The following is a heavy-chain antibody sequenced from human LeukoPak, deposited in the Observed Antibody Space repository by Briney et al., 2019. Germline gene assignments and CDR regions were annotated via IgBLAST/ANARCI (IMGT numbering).Heavy chain of an antibody. V-gene: IGHV3-30*04. CDR2: ISYDGSNK. D-gene: IGHD6-6*01. J-gene: IGHJ4*02. CDR3: ARSHRSRGSSSPYHFDY. Sequence: HPGGSLRLSCAASGFTFSSYAMHWVRQAPGKGLEWVAVISYDGSNKYYADSVKGRFTISRDNSKNTLYLQMNSLRAEDTAVYYCARSHRSRGSSSPYHFDYWGQGTLVTVSS. CDR1: GFTFSSYA.